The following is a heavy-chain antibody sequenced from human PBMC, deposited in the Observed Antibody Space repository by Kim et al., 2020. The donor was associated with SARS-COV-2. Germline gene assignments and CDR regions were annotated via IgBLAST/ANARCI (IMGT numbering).Heavy chain of an antibody. Sequence: SVKVSCKASGGTFSSYAISWVRQAPGQGLEWMGGIIPIFGTGNYAQKFQGRVTITADESTSTAYMELSSLRSEDTAVYYCARGDGYSYGFNYYGMDVWGQGTTVTVSS. D-gene: IGHD5-18*01. CDR3: ARGDGYSYGFNYYGMDV. J-gene: IGHJ6*02. V-gene: IGHV1-69*13. CDR2: IIPIFGTG. CDR1: GGTFSSYA.